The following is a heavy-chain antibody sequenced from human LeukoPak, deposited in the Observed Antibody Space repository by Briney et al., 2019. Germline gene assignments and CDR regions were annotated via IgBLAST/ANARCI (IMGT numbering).Heavy chain of an antibody. CDR3: ARGDKAMVTLKMFHFDC. CDR1: GVMFPSYW. J-gene: IGHJ4*02. D-gene: IGHD5-18*01. Sequence: GGSLRLSCAASGVMFPSYWMTWVRQAPGKGLEWVANIKQDGSEKYYVDSVKGRFTISRDNAKNSVYLQMNSLRAEDTAVYYCARGDKAMVTLKMFHFDCWGQGTLVTVSS. CDR2: IKQDGSEK. V-gene: IGHV3-7*02.